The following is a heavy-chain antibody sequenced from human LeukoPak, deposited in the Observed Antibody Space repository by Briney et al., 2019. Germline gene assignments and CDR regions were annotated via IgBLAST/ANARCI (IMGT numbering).Heavy chain of an antibody. D-gene: IGHD3-16*01. V-gene: IGHV3-23*01. J-gene: IGHJ6*02. CDR3: AKGRTYECYYGMDV. CDR2: LSGSGSST. Sequence: GGSLRLSCAASGFTFSSYAMSWVRQAPGKGLECVSTLSGSGSSTYYADSVKGWFTISRDNSRNTLYLQMNSLRAEDTAVYSCAKGRTYECYYGMDVWGQGTTVTVSS. CDR1: GFTFSSYA.